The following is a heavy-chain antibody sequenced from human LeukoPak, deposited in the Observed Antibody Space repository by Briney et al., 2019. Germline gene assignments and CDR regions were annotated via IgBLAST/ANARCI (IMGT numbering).Heavy chain of an antibody. J-gene: IGHJ5*02. CDR1: GYTFTSYD. Sequence: GASVKVSCKASGYTFTSYDINWVRQATGQGLEWMGWMNPNSGNTGCAQKLQGRVTMTRNTSISTAYMELSSLRSEDTAVYYCASSRYSSSSVWFDPWGQGTLVTVSS. D-gene: IGHD6-6*01. CDR2: MNPNSGNT. V-gene: IGHV1-8*01. CDR3: ASSRYSSSSVWFDP.